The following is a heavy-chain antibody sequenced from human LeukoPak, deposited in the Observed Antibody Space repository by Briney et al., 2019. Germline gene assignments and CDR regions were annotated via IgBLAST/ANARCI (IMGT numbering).Heavy chain of an antibody. V-gene: IGHV3-11*04. CDR2: ISSSGSTI. Sequence: GGSQRLSCAASGFTFSDYYMSWIRQAPGKGLEWVSYISSSGSTIYYADSVKGRFTISRDNAKNSLYLQMNSLRAEDTAVYYCARPAAAHDAFDIWGQGTMVTVSS. CDR3: ARPAAAHDAFDI. CDR1: GFTFSDYY. J-gene: IGHJ3*02. D-gene: IGHD6-13*01.